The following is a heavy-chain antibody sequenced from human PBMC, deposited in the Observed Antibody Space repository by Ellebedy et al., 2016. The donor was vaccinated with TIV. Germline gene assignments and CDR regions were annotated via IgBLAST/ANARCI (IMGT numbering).Heavy chain of an antibody. CDR2: IRSKAYGGTT. D-gene: IGHD4-17*01. J-gene: IGHJ6*02. CDR1: GFTFGDYA. V-gene: IGHV3-49*03. CDR3: HLLYGYYGNYYYYGMDV. Sequence: GESLKISCTAPGFTFGDYAISWFRQAPGKWLEWVGFIRSKAYGGTTEYAASVKGRFTILRDDSKSIAYLQMNSLKTEDTAVYYYHLLYGYYGNYYYYGMDVWGQGTTVTVSS.